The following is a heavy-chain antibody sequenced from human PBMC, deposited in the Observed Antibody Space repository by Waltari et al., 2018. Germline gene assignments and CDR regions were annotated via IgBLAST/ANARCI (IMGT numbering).Heavy chain of an antibody. CDR2: ISWNSGSI. CDR3: AKDPSVAARPSYFDY. J-gene: IGHJ4*02. D-gene: IGHD6-6*01. CDR1: GFTCDDYA. Sequence: DVQLVESGGGLVQPGRSLRLSCAASGFTCDDYAMHGVRQAPGRGLEGVSGISWNSGSIGYADSVKGRFTISRDNAKNSLYLQMNSLRAEDTALYYCAKDPSVAARPSYFDYWGQGTLVTVSS. V-gene: IGHV3-9*01.